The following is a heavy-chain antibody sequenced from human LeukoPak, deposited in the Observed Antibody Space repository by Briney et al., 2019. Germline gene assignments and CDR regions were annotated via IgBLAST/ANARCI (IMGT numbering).Heavy chain of an antibody. CDR1: GGSFSGYY. V-gene: IGHV4-34*01. CDR3: ARDAAMVRIIDY. Sequence: SETLSRTCAVYGGSFSGYYWSWIRQPPGKGLEWIGEINHSGSTNYNPSLKSRVTISVDTSKNQFSLKLNSVTPEDTAVYYCARDAAMVRIIDYWGQGTLVTVSS. D-gene: IGHD5-18*01. CDR2: INHSGST. J-gene: IGHJ4*02.